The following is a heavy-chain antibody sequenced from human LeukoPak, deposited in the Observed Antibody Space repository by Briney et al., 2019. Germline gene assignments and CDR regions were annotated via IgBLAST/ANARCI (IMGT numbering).Heavy chain of an antibody. CDR3: ARDRFSWYRHYFDY. CDR1: GYTFTSYG. D-gene: IGHD6-13*01. J-gene: IGHJ4*02. V-gene: IGHV1-18*01. Sequence: GASVKVSCKASGYTFTSYGISWVRQAPGQGLEWMGWISAYNGNTNYAQKLQGRVTMTTDTSTSTAYMELRSLRSDDTAVYYCARDRFSWYRHYFDYWGQGTLVTVSS. CDR2: ISAYNGNT.